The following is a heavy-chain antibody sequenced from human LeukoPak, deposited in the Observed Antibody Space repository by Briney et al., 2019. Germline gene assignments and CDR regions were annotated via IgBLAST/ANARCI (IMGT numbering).Heavy chain of an antibody. V-gene: IGHV3-48*01. D-gene: IGHD2-2*01. CDR3: ARAAVVVPAATRANYYYYYMDV. CDR2: ISSSSSTI. Sequence: GGSLRLSCAASGFTFSSYAMSWVRQAPGKGLEWVSYISSSSSTIYYADSVKGRFTISRDNAKNSLYLQMNSLRAEDTAVYYCARAAVVVPAATRANYYYYYMDVWGKGTTVTVSS. J-gene: IGHJ6*03. CDR1: GFTFSSYA.